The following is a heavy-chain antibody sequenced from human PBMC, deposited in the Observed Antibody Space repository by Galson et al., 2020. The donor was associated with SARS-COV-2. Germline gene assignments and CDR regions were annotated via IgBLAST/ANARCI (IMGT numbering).Heavy chain of an antibody. CDR1: GFTFNKAW. J-gene: IGHJ6*03. CDR2: IKSKMDGGTT. Sequence: GESLKISCAASGFTFNKAWWNWVRQAPGRGLEWIGRIKSKMDGGTTDYAAPVNARFTISRDDSKNTVYLQMNSLKIEDTAVYYCTTWIQLWESRDSFYLDVWGRGTTVTVSS. CDR3: TTWIQLWESRDSFYLDV. V-gene: IGHV3-15*01. D-gene: IGHD5-18*01.